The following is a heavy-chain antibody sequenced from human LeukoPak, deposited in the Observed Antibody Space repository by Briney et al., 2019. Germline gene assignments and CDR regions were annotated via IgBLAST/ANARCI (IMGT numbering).Heavy chain of an antibody. CDR2: IYSGGST. J-gene: IGHJ4*02. CDR1: GFTVSSNY. V-gene: IGHV3-66*02. CDR3: AKSSSGYYYANFDY. Sequence: PGGSLRLSCAASGFTVSSNYMSWVRQAPGKGLEWVSVIYSGGSTYYADSVKGRFTISRDNSKNTLYLQMNSLRAEDTAVFYCAKSSSGYYYANFDYWGQGTLVTVSS. D-gene: IGHD3-22*01.